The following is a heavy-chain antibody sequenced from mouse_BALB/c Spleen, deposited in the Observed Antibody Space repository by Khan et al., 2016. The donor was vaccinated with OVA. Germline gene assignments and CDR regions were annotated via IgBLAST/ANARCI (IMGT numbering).Heavy chain of an antibody. CDR2: ILPGSDTI. D-gene: IGHD4-1*01. J-gene: IGHJ4*01. V-gene: IGHV1-9*01. CDR3: ARGAGTTYGMDY. Sequence: QVRLQQSGAELMKPGASVEISCKATGYTFSNFWIEWVQQRPGHGLEWIGEILPGSDTIHHNEKFKGQATFTADPSSNTAYIQLSSLTSEDSAVYYCARGAGTTYGMDYWGQGTSVTVSS. CDR1: GYTFSNFW.